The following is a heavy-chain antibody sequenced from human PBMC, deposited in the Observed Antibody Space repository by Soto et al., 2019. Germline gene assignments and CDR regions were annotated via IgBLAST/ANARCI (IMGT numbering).Heavy chain of an antibody. CDR2: ISYDGSNK. J-gene: IGHJ6*02. CDR3: ARDMVRGVIKGYYYGMDV. Sequence: GGSLRLSCAASGFIFNTYAMHWVRQAPGRGLEWVAVISYDGSNKYYADSVKGRFTISRDNSKNTLYLQMNSLRAEDTAVYYCARDMVRGVIKGYYYGMDVWGQGTTVTVSS. V-gene: IGHV3-30-3*01. CDR1: GFIFNTYA. D-gene: IGHD3-10*01.